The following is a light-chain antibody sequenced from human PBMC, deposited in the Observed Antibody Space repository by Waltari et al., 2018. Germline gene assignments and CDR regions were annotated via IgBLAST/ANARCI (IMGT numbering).Light chain of an antibody. CDR3: CSYAGNYIWV. V-gene: IGLV2-23*02. J-gene: IGLJ3*02. Sequence: QSALTQPAAVSGSPGQSVTISCTGASSDIGRYDLESWYQQHPGNAPKLVISDVNKRPSGVSDRFSGSKSGDTASLTISGLHFEDEADYYCCSYAGNYIWVFGGGTRLTVL. CDR1: SSDIGRYDL. CDR2: DVN.